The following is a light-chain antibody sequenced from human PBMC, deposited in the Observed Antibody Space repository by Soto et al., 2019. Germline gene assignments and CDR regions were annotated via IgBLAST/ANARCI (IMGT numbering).Light chain of an antibody. J-gene: IGLJ2*01. V-gene: IGLV1-44*01. CDR2: SNN. Sequence: QSVLTQPPSASGTPGQRVTISCSGSSSNIGRNTVNWYQHLPGTAPKLLIYSNNQRPSGVPDRFSGSKSGTSASLAISGLQSEDEADYYCAAWDDSLNCPVFGGGTQLTVL. CDR3: AAWDDSLNCPV. CDR1: SSNIGRNT.